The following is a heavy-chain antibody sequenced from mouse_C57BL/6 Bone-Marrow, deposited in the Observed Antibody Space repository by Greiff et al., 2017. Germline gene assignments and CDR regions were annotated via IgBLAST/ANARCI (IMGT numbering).Heavy chain of an antibody. V-gene: IGHV3-6*01. CDR1: GYSITSGYY. CDR3: ARDVYDG. Sequence: DVKLQESGPGLVKPSQSLSLTCSVTGYSITSGYYWNWIRQFPGNKQEWMGYISYDGSNNYNPSLKNRISITRDTSKNQFFLKLNSVTTEDTATYYCARDVYDGWGQGTLVTVSA. J-gene: IGHJ3*02. CDR2: ISYDGSN. D-gene: IGHD2-3*01.